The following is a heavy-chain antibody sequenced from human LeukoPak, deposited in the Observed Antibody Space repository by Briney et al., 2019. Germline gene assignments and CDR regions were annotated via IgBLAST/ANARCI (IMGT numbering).Heavy chain of an antibody. CDR3: ARVSVIYDSSGYYSLFDY. D-gene: IGHD3-22*01. J-gene: IGHJ4*02. V-gene: IGHV4-59*01. CDR2: IYYTGST. Sequence: PSETLSLTCTVSGGSIISYYWSWIRQPPGKGLEWIGYIYYTGSTDYNPSLKSRVTISVDTSKNQFSLKLSSVTAADTAVYYCARVSVIYDSSGYYSLFDYWGQGTLVTVSS. CDR1: GGSIISYY.